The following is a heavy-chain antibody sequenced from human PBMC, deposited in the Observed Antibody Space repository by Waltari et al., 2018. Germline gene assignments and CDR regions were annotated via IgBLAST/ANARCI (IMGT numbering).Heavy chain of an antibody. V-gene: IGHV3-23*01. D-gene: IGHD2-2*01. J-gene: IGHJ6*02. CDR3: AKSIPAAILLGYYYGMDV. Sequence: EVQLLESGGGLVQPGGSLRLSCAAAGFTFSSYAMSWVRQAPGTGLEGVSVISGSGGSTYYADSVKGRFTISRDNSKNTLYLQMNSLRAEDTAVYYCAKSIPAAILLGYYYGMDVWGQGTTVTVSS. CDR1: GFTFSSYA. CDR2: ISGSGGST.